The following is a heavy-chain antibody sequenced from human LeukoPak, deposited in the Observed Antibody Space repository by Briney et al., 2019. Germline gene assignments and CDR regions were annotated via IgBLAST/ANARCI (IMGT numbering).Heavy chain of an antibody. Sequence: GGALRLSCAASGFTFSNYAMRWVRQAPGKGVEWVSGITARADSTYYADSVKGRVTISRDNSKKTLFLQLNSLRAEDAAVYYCAKTYMWSIDAFHMWGQGPLVTVSS. CDR1: GFTFSNYA. J-gene: IGHJ4*02. CDR2: ITARADST. V-gene: IGHV3-23*01. CDR3: AKTYMWSIDAFHM. D-gene: IGHD2-8*02.